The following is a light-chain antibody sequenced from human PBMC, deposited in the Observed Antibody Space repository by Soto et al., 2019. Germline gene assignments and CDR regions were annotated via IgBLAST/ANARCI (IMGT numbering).Light chain of an antibody. CDR2: KAS. CDR1: QSISTW. J-gene: IGKJ1*01. CDR3: QQYSSYWT. V-gene: IGKV1-5*03. Sequence: DIQMTQSPSTLPASFGDRVTITCRASQSISTWLAWYQQKPGKAPNLLIYKASYLASGVPSRLSGGGSGTEFTLTISSLQPDDFATYYCQQYSSYWTFGQGTKVDIK.